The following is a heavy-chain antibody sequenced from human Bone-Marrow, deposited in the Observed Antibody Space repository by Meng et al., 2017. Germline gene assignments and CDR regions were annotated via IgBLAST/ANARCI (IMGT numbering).Heavy chain of an antibody. J-gene: IGHJ4*02. CDR3: ASWIYSCGWQ. Sequence: GQGLVRRVGPQSLTCVGSGVSISSIVLCSGVRQPLGKGLEWFGEFYHGGDTNYNPSLKSRVTIAIDKSKNQFSLKLSSVSAADTAVYYCASWIYSCGWQWGQGALVTVSS. CDR1: GVSISSIVL. CDR2: FYHGGDT. V-gene: IGHV4/OR15-8*02. D-gene: IGHD6-19*01.